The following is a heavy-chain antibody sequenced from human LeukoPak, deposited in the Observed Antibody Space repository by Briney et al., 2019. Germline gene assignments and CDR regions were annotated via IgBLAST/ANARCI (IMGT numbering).Heavy chain of an antibody. V-gene: IGHV3-23*01. J-gene: IGHJ4*02. D-gene: IGHD3-10*01. CDR3: AKDGGVWFGESNDY. Sequence: GGSLRLSCAASGFTFSSYWMHWVRQAPGKGLEWVSAISGSGGSTYYADSVKGRFTISRDNFKNTLYLQMNSLRAEDTAVYYCAKDGGVWFGESNDYWGQGTLVTVSS. CDR1: GFTFSSYW. CDR2: ISGSGGST.